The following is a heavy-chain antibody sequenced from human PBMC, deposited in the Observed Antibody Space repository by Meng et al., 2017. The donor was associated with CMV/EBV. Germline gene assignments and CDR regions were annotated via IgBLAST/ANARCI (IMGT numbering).Heavy chain of an antibody. V-gene: IGHV3-11*04. Sequence: GESLKISCAASGFTVSSNYMSWVRQAPGKGLEWVSYISSSGSTIYYADSVKGRFTISRDNAKNSLYLQMNSLRAEDTAVYYCARVPIYCSSTSCYVPYNYYYYYGMDVWGQGTTVTVSS. CDR3: ARVPIYCSSTSCYVPYNYYYYYGMDV. CDR2: ISSSGSTI. D-gene: IGHD2-2*01. CDR1: GFTVSSNY. J-gene: IGHJ6*02.